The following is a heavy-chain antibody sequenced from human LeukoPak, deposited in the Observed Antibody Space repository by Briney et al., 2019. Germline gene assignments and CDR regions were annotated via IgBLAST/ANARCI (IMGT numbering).Heavy chain of an antibody. J-gene: IGHJ4*02. Sequence: SETLPLTCTVSGGSISSYYWSWIRQPPGKGLEWIGYIYYSGSTNYNPSLKSRVTISVDTSKNQFSLKLSSVTAADTAVYYCARHFSLAYYFDYWGQGTLVTVSS. V-gene: IGHV4-59*08. CDR1: GGSISSYY. D-gene: IGHD3-3*01. CDR2: IYYSGST. CDR3: ARHFSLAYYFDY.